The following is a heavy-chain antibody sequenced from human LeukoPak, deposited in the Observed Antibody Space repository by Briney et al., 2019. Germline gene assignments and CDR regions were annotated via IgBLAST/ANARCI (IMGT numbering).Heavy chain of an antibody. Sequence: TGGSLRLSCAASGFTFSSYSMNWVRQAPGKGLEWVSSISSSSSYIYYADSVKGRFTISRDNAKNSLYLQMNSLRAEDTAVYYCARDSPYSNYVWYYGMDVWGQGTTATVSS. J-gene: IGHJ6*02. CDR2: ISSSSSYI. D-gene: IGHD4-11*01. V-gene: IGHV3-21*04. CDR3: ARDSPYSNYVWYYGMDV. CDR1: GFTFSSYS.